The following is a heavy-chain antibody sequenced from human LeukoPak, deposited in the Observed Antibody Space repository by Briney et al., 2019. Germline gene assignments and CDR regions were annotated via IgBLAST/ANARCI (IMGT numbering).Heavy chain of an antibody. CDR3: AKDQADIVLMVYHMGLDP. D-gene: IGHD2-8*01. CDR1: GFTFSSYW. J-gene: IGHJ5*02. Sequence: PGGSLRLSCAASGFTFSSYWMNWVRQAPGKGLEWVANIKKDGSEKYYVDSVKGRFTISRDNAKNSLYLQMNSLRAEDTAVYYCAKDQADIVLMVYHMGLDPWGQGTLVTVSS. V-gene: IGHV3-7*01. CDR2: IKKDGSEK.